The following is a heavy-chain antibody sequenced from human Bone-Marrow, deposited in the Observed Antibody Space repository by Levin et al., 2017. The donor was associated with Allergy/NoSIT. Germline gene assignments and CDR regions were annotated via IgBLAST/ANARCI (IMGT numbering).Heavy chain of an antibody. D-gene: IGHD6-6*01. V-gene: IGHV4-59*01. CDR1: GGSISSYY. Sequence: SETLSLTCTVSGGSISSYYWSWIRQPPGKGLEWIGYIYYSGSTNYNPSLKSRVTISVDTSKNQFSLKLSSVTAADTAVYYCARDRRGMYSSSSFYYYYGMDVWGQGTTVTVSS. CDR2: IYYSGST. J-gene: IGHJ6*02. CDR3: ARDRRGMYSSSSFYYYYGMDV.